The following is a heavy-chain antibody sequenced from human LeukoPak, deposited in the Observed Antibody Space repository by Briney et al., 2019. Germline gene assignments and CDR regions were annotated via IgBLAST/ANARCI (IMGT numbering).Heavy chain of an antibody. D-gene: IGHD3-10*01. CDR2: IKQDGSEK. V-gene: IGHV3-7*01. Sequence: AGGSLRLSCAASGFTFNRYWMSWVRQAPGKGLEWVANIKQDGSEKYYVDSVKGRFTISRDNAKNSVYLQMNSLRAEDTAVYYCARQLGGSGSYWGQGTLVTVSS. CDR1: GFTFNRYW. CDR3: ARQLGGSGSY. J-gene: IGHJ4*02.